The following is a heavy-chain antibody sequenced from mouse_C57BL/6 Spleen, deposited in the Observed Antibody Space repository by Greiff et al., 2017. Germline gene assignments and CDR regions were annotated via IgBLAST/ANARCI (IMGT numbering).Heavy chain of an antibody. CDR1: GYTFTSYW. CDR2: IYPGSGST. D-gene: IGHD1-1*01. Sequence: QVQLQQPGAELVKPGASVKMSCKASGYTFTSYWLTWVKQRPGQGLEWIGDIYPGSGSTNYNAKFKSKATLTVDTSSSTTYMQLSSLTSEDAAVYYCARRDYGSSYYAMDYWGQGTSVTVSS. J-gene: IGHJ4*01. V-gene: IGHV1-55*01. CDR3: ARRDYGSSYYAMDY.